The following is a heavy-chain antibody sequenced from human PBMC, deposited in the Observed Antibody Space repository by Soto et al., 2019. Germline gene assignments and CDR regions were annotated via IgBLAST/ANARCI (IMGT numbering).Heavy chain of an antibody. Sequence: SETLSLTCAVPGGSISSGGYSWSWIRQPPGKGLEWIGYIYHSGSTYYNPSIKSRVTISVDRSKNQFSLKLSSVTAADTAVYYCARGPRTGVKAAAGTRWFDPWGQGTLVTVSS. CDR3: ARGPRTGVKAAAGTRWFDP. V-gene: IGHV4-30-2*01. CDR2: IYHSGST. J-gene: IGHJ5*02. CDR1: GGSISSGGYS. D-gene: IGHD6-13*01.